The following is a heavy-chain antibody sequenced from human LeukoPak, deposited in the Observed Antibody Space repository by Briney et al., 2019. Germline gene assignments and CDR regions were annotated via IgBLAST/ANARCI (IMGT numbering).Heavy chain of an antibody. Sequence: GGSLRLSCAASGFTFSSYWMSWVRQAPGKGLEWVAVISYDGSNKYYADSVKGRFTISRDNSKNTLYLQMNSLRAEDTAVYYCAKDLTAESSSWPLDYWGQGTLVTVSS. CDR3: AKDLTAESSSWPLDY. J-gene: IGHJ4*02. CDR1: GFTFSSYW. V-gene: IGHV3-30*18. D-gene: IGHD6-13*01. CDR2: ISYDGSNK.